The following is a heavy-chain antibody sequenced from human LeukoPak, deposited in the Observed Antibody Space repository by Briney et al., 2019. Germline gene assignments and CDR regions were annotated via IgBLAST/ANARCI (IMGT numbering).Heavy chain of an antibody. CDR3: ARGLGWPRGKYNWFDP. J-gene: IGHJ5*02. Sequence: SETLSLTCAVYGGSFSGYYWSWIRQPPGKGLEWIGEINHSGSTNYNPSLKSRVTISVDTSKNQFSLKLSSVTAADTALYYCARGLGWPRGKYNWFDPWGQGTLVTVSS. CDR1: GGSFSGYY. CDR2: INHSGST. D-gene: IGHD3-16*01. V-gene: IGHV4-34*01.